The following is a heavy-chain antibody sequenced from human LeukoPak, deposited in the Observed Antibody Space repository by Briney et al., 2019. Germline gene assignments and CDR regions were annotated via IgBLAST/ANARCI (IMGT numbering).Heavy chain of an antibody. Sequence: GGSLRLSCAASGFTFSDYYMSWIRQAPGKGLEWVSYITGSGNIIYYADSVKGRFTISRDNAKNSLYLQMSSLRVEDTAVYYCARADRKYHMDVWGEGTTVTVFS. CDR2: ITGSGNII. J-gene: IGHJ6*03. V-gene: IGHV3-11*04. D-gene: IGHD1-14*01. CDR3: ARADRKYHMDV. CDR1: GFTFSDYY.